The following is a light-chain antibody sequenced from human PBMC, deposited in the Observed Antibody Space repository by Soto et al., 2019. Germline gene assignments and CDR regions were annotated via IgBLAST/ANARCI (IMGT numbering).Light chain of an antibody. J-gene: IGKJ2*01. CDR2: VAS. CDR3: QQSYSTPYT. V-gene: IGKV1-39*01. CDR1: QSIRNY. Sequence: DIQMTQSPSSLSASVGDRVTITCRASQSIRNYVNWYQQKPGKAPKFLIYVASTLQSGVPSRFSGSEYGTDFTITISSLQPEDFATYYWQQSYSTPYTFGPGTKLEIK.